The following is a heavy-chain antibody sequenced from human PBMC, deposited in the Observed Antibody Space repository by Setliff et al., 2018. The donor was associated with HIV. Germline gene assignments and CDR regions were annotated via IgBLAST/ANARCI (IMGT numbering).Heavy chain of an antibody. Sequence: PSETLSLTCTVSGGSISSSSYYWGWIRKPPGKGLEWVANINKEGSKRSYAGSVKGRITISRDNAKNSLYLQMSSLRAEDTAVYSCARDGFFRLRYMDVWGKGTKVTVS. CDR2: INKEGSKR. D-gene: IGHD5-12*01. V-gene: IGHV3-7*03. CDR3: ARDGFFRLRYMDV. J-gene: IGHJ6*03. CDR1: GGSISSSSYY.